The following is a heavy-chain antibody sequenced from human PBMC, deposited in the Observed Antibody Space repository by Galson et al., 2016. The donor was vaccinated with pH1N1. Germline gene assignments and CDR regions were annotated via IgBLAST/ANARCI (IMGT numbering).Heavy chain of an antibody. J-gene: IGHJ4*02. Sequence: TLSLTCTVSGGPIGSDDYYWSWIRQPPGKGLEWIGHIYYSVSAYYNPSLKSRVTISVDTSKNQFSLKLSSVTAADTAVYYCARNIAAAGTYYFDYWGQGTLVTVSS. CDR2: IYYSVSA. CDR1: GGPIGSDDYY. CDR3: ARNIAAAGTYYFDY. D-gene: IGHD6-13*01. V-gene: IGHV4-30-4*01.